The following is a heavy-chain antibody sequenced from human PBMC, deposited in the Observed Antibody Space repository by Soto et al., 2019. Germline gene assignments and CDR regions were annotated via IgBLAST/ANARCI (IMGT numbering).Heavy chain of an antibody. CDR3: ARDSPTGAFDI. V-gene: IGHV3-66*01. J-gene: IGHJ3*02. CDR2: IYSGGST. CDR1: GFTVSSNY. Sequence: PWGSLRLSSAASGFTVSSNYMSWVRQAPGKGLEWVSVIYSGGSTYYADSVKGRCTISRDNFKNTLYLQMNSLRAEDTAVYYCARDSPTGAFDIWGQGTMVTVSS.